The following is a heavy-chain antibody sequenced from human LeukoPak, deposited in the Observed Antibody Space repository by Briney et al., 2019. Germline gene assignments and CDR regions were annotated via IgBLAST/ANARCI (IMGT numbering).Heavy chain of an antibody. Sequence: GGSLRLSCAASGFTLSSYWTSWVRQAPGKGLEWVANIKQDGSEKYYVDSVKGRFTISRDNAKNSLYLQMNSLRAEDTAVYYCAVGVYYFDYWGQGTLVTVSS. CDR2: IKQDGSEK. CDR1: GFTLSSYW. D-gene: IGHD3-10*01. J-gene: IGHJ4*02. V-gene: IGHV3-7*02. CDR3: AVGVYYFDY.